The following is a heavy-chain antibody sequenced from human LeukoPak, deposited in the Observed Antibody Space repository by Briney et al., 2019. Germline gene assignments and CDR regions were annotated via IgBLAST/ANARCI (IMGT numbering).Heavy chain of an antibody. CDR3: SYDFWSGYYPSLDY. J-gene: IGHJ4*02. Sequence: PGGSLRLSRTASGFTFGDYAMSWVRQAPGKGLEWVGFIRSKAYGGTTEYAASVKGRLTISRDDSKSIAYLQMNSLKTEDTAVYYCSYDFWSGYYPSLDYWGQGTLVTVSS. D-gene: IGHD3-3*01. V-gene: IGHV3-49*04. CDR1: GFTFGDYA. CDR2: IRSKAYGGTT.